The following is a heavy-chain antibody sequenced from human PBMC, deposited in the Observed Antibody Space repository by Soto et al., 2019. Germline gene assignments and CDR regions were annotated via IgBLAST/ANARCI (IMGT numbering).Heavy chain of an antibody. Sequence: QVQLQESGPGLVKPSETLSLTCTVSGGSISSYYWSWIRQPPGKGLEWIGYIYYSGSTNYNPSLKSRVTISVDTSKNQFSLKLSSVTAADTAVYYCARQRSPGYYGSGSYYNEDDAFDIWGQGTMVTVSS. J-gene: IGHJ3*02. CDR3: ARQRSPGYYGSGSYYNEDDAFDI. D-gene: IGHD3-10*01. CDR1: GGSISSYY. CDR2: IYYSGST. V-gene: IGHV4-59*08.